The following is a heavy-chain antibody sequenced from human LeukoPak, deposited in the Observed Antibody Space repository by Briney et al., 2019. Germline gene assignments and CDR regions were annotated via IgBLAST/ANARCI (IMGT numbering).Heavy chain of an antibody. Sequence: GGSLRLSCAASGFIFSNYAMHWVRQAPGKGLEWVAVISYDGSNKYYTESVKGRFTISRDNSKNTLYLQMNSLRAEDTAVYYCARSYYDILTGYGEVDYWGQGTLVTVSS. J-gene: IGHJ4*02. CDR3: ARSYYDILTGYGEVDY. CDR1: GFIFSNYA. CDR2: ISYDGSNK. D-gene: IGHD3-9*01. V-gene: IGHV3-30*04.